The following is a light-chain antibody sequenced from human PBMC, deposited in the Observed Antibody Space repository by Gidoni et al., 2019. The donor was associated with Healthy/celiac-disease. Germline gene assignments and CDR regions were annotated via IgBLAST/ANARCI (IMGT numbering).Light chain of an antibody. CDR3: QQYNSYLLT. CDR1: QSISSW. Sequence: DIQMTQSPSTLSASVGDRVTITCLASQSISSWLAWYQQKPGKAPKLLIYDDSSLESGVPSRFSGSGSGTEFTLTISSLQPDDFATYYCQQYNSYLLTFGGGTKVEIK. CDR2: DDS. J-gene: IGKJ4*01. V-gene: IGKV1-5*01.